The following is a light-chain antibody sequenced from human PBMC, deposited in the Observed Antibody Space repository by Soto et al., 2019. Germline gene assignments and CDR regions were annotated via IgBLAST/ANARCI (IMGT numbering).Light chain of an antibody. J-gene: IGKJ4*01. CDR1: QDISNF. CDR3: QQYDKQPVT. V-gene: IGKV1-33*01. CDR2: DVS. Sequence: DIQMTQSPSSLSASVGDRVTITCQASQDISNFLNWYHQTPGKAPRLLIYDVSNLQPGVASRFSGSGSGTDFTFTINSVQPEDIGTFYCQQYDKQPVTFGGGTKVEIK.